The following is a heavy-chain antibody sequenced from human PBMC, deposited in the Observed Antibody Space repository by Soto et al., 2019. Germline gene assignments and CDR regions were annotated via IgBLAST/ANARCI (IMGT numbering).Heavy chain of an antibody. V-gene: IGHV3-23*01. Sequence: VQLLESGGGLVQPGGSLRLSCAASGFTFSNYAMSWVRQAPGKGLQWVSAISGSGDGTYYADSVKGRFTISRDNSENMLSLQMNNLRVEDAGIYYCASDSRPTYGGTTIYWGQGTLVTVSS. CDR2: ISGSGDGT. CDR3: ASDSRPTYGGTTIY. CDR1: GFTFSNYA. D-gene: IGHD1-26*01. J-gene: IGHJ4*02.